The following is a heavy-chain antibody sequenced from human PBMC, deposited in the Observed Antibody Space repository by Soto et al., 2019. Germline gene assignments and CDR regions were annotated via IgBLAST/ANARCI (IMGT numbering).Heavy chain of an antibody. D-gene: IGHD3-10*01. CDR1: GFTFSRHA. Sequence: HPGGSLRLSVAASGFTFSRHAMHWVRQASGKGLEWVGRIRSKAKSYATAYAASVKGRFIISRDDSKNTAYLQMNSLKTEDAAVYYCTRPNGDDAFDIRGQGTIVTV. CDR2: IRSKAKSYAT. CDR3: TRPNGDDAFDI. J-gene: IGHJ3*02. V-gene: IGHV3-73*01.